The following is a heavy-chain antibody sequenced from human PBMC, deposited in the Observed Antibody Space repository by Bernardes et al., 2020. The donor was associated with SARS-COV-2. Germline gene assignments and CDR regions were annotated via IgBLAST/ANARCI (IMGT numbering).Heavy chain of an antibody. CDR3: ARRRVSERPVSEGNWLDP. Sequence: SETLSLTCTVSGGSISTYYWNWVRQSPGKGLEWIAYIDYTGSTNYNPSFTSRATISLDMSRNQFSLRLSSVTAADTAVYYCARRRVSERPVSEGNWLDPWGQGTLVPVSS. CDR2: IDYTGST. CDR1: GGSISTYY. V-gene: IGHV4-59*08. D-gene: IGHD3-10*01. J-gene: IGHJ5*02.